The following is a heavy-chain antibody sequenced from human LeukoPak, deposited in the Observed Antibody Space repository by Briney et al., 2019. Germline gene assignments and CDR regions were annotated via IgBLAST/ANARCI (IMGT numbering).Heavy chain of an antibody. D-gene: IGHD6-13*01. CDR3: ARVGSIAAAGDI. CDR2: ISSSSSYI. J-gene: IGHJ3*02. Sequence: GGSLRLSCAASGFTFSSYGMHWVRQAPGKGLEWVSSISSSSSYIYYADSVKGRFTISRDNAKNSLYLQMNSLRAEDTAVYYCARVGSIAAAGDIWGQGTMVTVSS. CDR1: GFTFSSYG. V-gene: IGHV3-21*01.